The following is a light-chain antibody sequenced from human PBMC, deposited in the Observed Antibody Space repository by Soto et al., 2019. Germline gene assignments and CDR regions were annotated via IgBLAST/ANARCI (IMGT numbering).Light chain of an antibody. CDR2: LNSDGSH. CDR1: SGHSSYA. Sequence: QLVLTQSPSAFASLGASVKLTCTLSSGHSSYAIAWHQQQPEKGPRYLMKLNSDGSHSKGDGIPDRFSGSSSGAERYLTISSLQSEDEADYYCQTWGTGHVVFGGGTKLTVL. V-gene: IGLV4-69*01. J-gene: IGLJ2*01. CDR3: QTWGTGHVV.